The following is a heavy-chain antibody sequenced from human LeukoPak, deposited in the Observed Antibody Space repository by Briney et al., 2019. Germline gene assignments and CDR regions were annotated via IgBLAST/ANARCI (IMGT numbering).Heavy chain of an antibody. J-gene: IGHJ4*02. D-gene: IGHD3-16*01. V-gene: IGHV3-23*01. Sequence: GGSLRLSCAASGFTFSSYAMSWVRQAPGKGLEWVSGISGSGGSTYYADSVKGRFTISRDNSNNTLYLQMTSLRAEDTAVYYCARDNDSRDPPHFDYWGQGTLVTVSS. CDR1: GFTFSSYA. CDR2: ISGSGGST. CDR3: ARDNDSRDPPHFDY.